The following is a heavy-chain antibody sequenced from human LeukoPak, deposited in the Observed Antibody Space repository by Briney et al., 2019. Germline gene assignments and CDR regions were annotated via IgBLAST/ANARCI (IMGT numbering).Heavy chain of an antibody. V-gene: IGHV4-59*01. D-gene: IGHD1-26*01. CDR1: DGSINSYY. CDR2: IYYNGNT. CDR3: ARGRSNYYGMDV. Sequence: PSETLSLTCSVSDGSINSYYWNWIRRPPGKGLEWIGYIYYNGNTYYSPSLKSRVTMSVDTSKNLFSLKVSSVTAADTAVYYCARGRSNYYGMDVWGQGTTVTVSS. J-gene: IGHJ6*02.